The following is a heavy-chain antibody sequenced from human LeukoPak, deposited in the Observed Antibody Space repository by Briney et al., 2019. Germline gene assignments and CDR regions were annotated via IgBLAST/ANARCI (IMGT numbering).Heavy chain of an antibody. CDR2: ISSSSSHT. V-gene: IGHV3-11*06. CDR3: ARLGSIAAAGTPDY. D-gene: IGHD6-13*01. J-gene: IGHJ4*02. Sequence: PGGSLRLSCAASGLTFSDYYMSWFRQAPGKGLEWVSYISSSSSHTTYADSVKGRFTISRDNARNSLSLQVNSLRADDTAVYYCARLGSIAAAGTPDYWGQGTLVTVSS. CDR1: GLTFSDYY.